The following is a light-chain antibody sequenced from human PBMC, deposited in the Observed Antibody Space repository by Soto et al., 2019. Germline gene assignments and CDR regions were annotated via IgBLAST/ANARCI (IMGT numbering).Light chain of an antibody. J-gene: IGKJ5*01. V-gene: IGKV3-11*01. Sequence: SPATLSVSQGERATLSCRAGQSVSSNLAWYQQKPGQAPRLLIYQTSIRAAGIPARFSASGSGTDFTLTISSLEPEDFAVYYCQQRSNWPITFGQRTRPEIK. CDR1: QSVSSN. CDR3: QQRSNWPIT. CDR2: QTS.